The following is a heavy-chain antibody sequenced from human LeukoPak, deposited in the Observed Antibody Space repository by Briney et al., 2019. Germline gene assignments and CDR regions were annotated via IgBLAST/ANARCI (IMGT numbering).Heavy chain of an antibody. D-gene: IGHD2-2*01. CDR2: ISYDGSNK. V-gene: IGHV3-30*18. J-gene: IGHJ4*02. CDR1: GFTFSSYG. Sequence: GGSLRLSCAASGFTFSSYGMHWVRQAPGKGLEWMAVISYDGSNKYYADSEKGRFTISRANSKNTLYLQMNSLRAEDTAVYYCAKDKDIVVVPAAILPDYWGQGTLVTVSS. CDR3: AKDKDIVVVPAAILPDY.